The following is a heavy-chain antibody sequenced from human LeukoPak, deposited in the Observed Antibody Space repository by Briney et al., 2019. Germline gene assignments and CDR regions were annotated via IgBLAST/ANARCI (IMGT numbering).Heavy chain of an antibody. CDR2: ISNRGRT. D-gene: IGHD1-26*01. CDR1: GFTFSSHA. J-gene: IGHJ4*02. V-gene: IGHV3-23*01. Sequence: PGGSLRLSCSASGFTFSSHAISWVRQAPGKGLEWVSAISNRGRTYYRDSVKGRFTISRDDSKNTVHLQMNSLRADDTALYYCAKESPYAVGGTSRVYYFDYWGQGALVTVSS. CDR3: AKESPYAVGGTSRVYYFDY.